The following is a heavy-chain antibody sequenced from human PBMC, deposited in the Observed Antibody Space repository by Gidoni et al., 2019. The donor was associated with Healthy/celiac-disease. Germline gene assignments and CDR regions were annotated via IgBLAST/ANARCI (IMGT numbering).Heavy chain of an antibody. CDR2: LIPIFGTA. V-gene: IGHV1-69*14. J-gene: IGHJ6*02. CDR3: ARDFTGVSREYGMDV. D-gene: IGHD1-26*01. CDR1: GATLSRSA. Sequence: QLQLVQSAAHVKQPESSVNVSCKSSGATLSRSAISWVRQAPGQGLEWMGGLIPIFGTANYAQKFQGRVTITEDKSTSTAYMELSSLRSEDTAVYYCARDFTGVSREYGMDVWGQGTTVTVSS.